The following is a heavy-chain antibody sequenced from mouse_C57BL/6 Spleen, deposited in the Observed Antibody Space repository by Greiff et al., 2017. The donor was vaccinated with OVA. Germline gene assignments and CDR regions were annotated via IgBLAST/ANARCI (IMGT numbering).Heavy chain of an antibody. Sequence: DVMLVESGEGLVKPGGSLKLSCAASGFTFSSYAMSWVRQTPEKRLAWVAYISSGGDYIYYADTVKGRFTISRDNARNTLYLQMSSLKSEDTAMYYCTSVYGSSFPGSFDVWGTGTTVTVSS. V-gene: IGHV5-9-1*02. J-gene: IGHJ1*03. CDR1: GFTFSSYA. CDR2: ISSGGDYI. CDR3: TSVYGSSFPGSFDV. D-gene: IGHD1-1*01.